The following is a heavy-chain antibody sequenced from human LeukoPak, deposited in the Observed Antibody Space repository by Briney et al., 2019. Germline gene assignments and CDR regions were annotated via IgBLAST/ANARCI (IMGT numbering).Heavy chain of an antibody. CDR1: GGSISSSNW. D-gene: IGHD3-22*01. V-gene: IGHV4-4*02. J-gene: IGHJ4*02. CDR2: IYHSGST. Sequence: SETLSLTCAVSGGSISSSNWWSWVRQPPGKGLEWIGEIYHSGSTNYNPSLKGRVTISVDKSKNQFSLKLSSVTAADTAVYYCARGRETYYYDSSGYVYYFDYWGQGTLVTVSS. CDR3: ARGRETYYYDSSGYVYYFDY.